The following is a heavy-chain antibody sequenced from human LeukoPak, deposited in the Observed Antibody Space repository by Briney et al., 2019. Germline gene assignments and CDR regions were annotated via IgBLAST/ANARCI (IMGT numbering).Heavy chain of an antibody. V-gene: IGHV3-74*01. CDR2: INSDGSST. CDR1: GFTFSTYW. D-gene: IGHD1-26*01. Sequence: GGSLRLSCAASGFTFSTYWMHWVRQAPGKGLVWVSRINSDGSSTTYADSVKGRFTISRDNAKNTLYLQMNSLRGEDTAVYFCARGYSGTYRVDYWGQGTLVTISS. CDR3: ARGYSGTYRVDY. J-gene: IGHJ4*02.